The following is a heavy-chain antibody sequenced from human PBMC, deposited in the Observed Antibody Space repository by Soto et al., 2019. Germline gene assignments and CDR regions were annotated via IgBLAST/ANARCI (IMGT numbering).Heavy chain of an antibody. Sequence: EVQLVESGGGLVQPGGSLRLSCAASGFTVSDNYMRWVRHAPGKGLEWVSLIYSGGATYYADSVKGRFTISRDNSKNTLYLQMNSLRAEDTAVYYCARDGTYNWVGGQGILVTVSS. CDR3: ARDGTYNWV. V-gene: IGHV3-66*01. J-gene: IGHJ4*02. D-gene: IGHD1-1*01. CDR1: GFTVSDNY. CDR2: IYSGGAT.